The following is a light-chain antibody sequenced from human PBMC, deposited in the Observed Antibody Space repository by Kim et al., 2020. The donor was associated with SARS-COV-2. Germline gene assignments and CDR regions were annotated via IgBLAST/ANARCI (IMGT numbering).Light chain of an antibody. CDR2: QDS. J-gene: IGLJ1*01. Sequence: SYELTQPPSVSVSPGQTASVTCSGDRLGNKYAYWYQQKPGQSPVLVIYQDSKRPSGIPERFSGSNSGNTATLTISETQAMDEADYYCQAWDSSTDNYVFG. V-gene: IGLV3-1*01. CDR1: RLGNKY. CDR3: QAWDSSTDNYV.